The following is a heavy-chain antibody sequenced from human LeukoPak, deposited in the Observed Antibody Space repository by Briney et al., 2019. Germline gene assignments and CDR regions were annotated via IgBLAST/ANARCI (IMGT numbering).Heavy chain of an antibody. CDR2: IYPGDSDT. V-gene: IGHV5-51*01. CDR3: ARQDDFWTGLNY. Sequence: GESLKISCKASGYSFTSHWIAWVRQMPGKGLEWMGIIYPGDSDTKYSQSFQGQATISADKSIFTAFLQWSSLKASDTAIYYCARQDDFWTGLNYWGQGTLVTVSS. CDR1: GYSFTSHW. D-gene: IGHD3/OR15-3a*01. J-gene: IGHJ4*02.